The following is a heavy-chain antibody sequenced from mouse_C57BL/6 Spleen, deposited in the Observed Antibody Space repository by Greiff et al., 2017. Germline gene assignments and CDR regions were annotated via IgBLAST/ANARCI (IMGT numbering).Heavy chain of an antibody. CDR3: TTITTVVAQFAY. CDR2: IDPENGDT. J-gene: IGHJ3*01. Sequence: EVKLMESGAELVRPGASVKLSCTASGFNIKDDYMHWVQQRPEQGLEWIGWIDPENGDTEYASKFQGKATITADTSSNTAYLQLSSLTSEDTAVYYCTTITTVVAQFAYWGQGTLVTVSA. CDR1: GFNIKDDY. D-gene: IGHD1-1*01. V-gene: IGHV14-4*01.